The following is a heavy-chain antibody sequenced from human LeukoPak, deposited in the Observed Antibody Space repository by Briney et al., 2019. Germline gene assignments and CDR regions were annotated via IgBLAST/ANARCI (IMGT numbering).Heavy chain of an antibody. CDR2: IYAGHSET. V-gene: IGHV5-51*01. D-gene: IGHD2-2*01. Sequence: GESLKISCKGSGYSFANYWIGWVRQLPGKGLGWMGIIYAGHSETRYSPSFQGQVTMSTDKSISTAYLQWSSLKASDTAMYFCARGGPNYALDYWGQGTLVTVSS. J-gene: IGHJ4*02. CDR3: ARGGPNYALDY. CDR1: GYSFANYW.